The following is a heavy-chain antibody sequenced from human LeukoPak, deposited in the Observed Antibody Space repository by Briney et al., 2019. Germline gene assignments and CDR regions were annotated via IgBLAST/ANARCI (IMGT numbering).Heavy chain of an antibody. V-gene: IGHV3-48*04. CDR2: INSISSTI. Sequence: PGRSLRLSCTGSGFTFGDHSMSWVRQAPGKGLEWVSYINSISSTIYYADSVKGRFTISRDNAKNSLYLQMNSLRAEDTAVYYCARAPGYCSGGICSPGYWGRGTLVTVSS. J-gene: IGHJ4*02. CDR1: GFTFGDHS. CDR3: ARAPGYCSGGICSPGY. D-gene: IGHD2-15*01.